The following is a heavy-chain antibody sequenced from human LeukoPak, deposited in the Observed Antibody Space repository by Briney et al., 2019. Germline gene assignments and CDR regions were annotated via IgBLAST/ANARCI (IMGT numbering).Heavy chain of an antibody. CDR2: IKQDGSEK. V-gene: IGHV3-7*01. D-gene: IGHD6-19*01. CDR1: GFTFSSYW. J-gene: IGHJ4*02. CDR3: ARVLVGGWYEYFDY. Sequence: GGSLRLSCAASGFTFSSYWMSWVRQAPGKGLEWVANIKQDGSEKYYVDSVKGRFTISRNNAKNSLYLQMNSLRAEDTAVYYCARVLVGGWYEYFDYWGQGTLVTVSS.